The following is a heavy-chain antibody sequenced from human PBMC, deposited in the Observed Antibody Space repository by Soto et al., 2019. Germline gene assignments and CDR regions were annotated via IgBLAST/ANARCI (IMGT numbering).Heavy chain of an antibody. Sequence: QVQLVQSASEVKKPGSSVKVSCKVSGGTFKNYAISCVRQAPGQGLEWVGGILPVFDELNYAPKLQGRVTITADEVTRTAHLELGSLTSEDTAVYFCARASDTSGYYYWGQRTLVAVSS. V-gene: IGHV1-69*01. CDR3: ARASDTSGYYY. CDR1: GGTFKNYA. CDR2: ILPVFDEL. D-gene: IGHD3-22*01. J-gene: IGHJ4*02.